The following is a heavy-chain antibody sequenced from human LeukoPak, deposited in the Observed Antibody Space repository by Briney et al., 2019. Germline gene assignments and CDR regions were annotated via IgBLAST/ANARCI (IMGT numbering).Heavy chain of an antibody. Sequence: NPGGSLRLSCAASGFTFSSYAMSWVRQAPGKGLEWVSYISSSSSYTNYADSVKGRFTISRDNAKNSLYLQMNSLRAEDTAVYYCARKGDYGDLPDYWGQGTLVTVSS. CDR2: ISSSSSYT. CDR3: ARKGDYGDLPDY. V-gene: IGHV3-21*05. CDR1: GFTFSSYA. D-gene: IGHD4-17*01. J-gene: IGHJ4*02.